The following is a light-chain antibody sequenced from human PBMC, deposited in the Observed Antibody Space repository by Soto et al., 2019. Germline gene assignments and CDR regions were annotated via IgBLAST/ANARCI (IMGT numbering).Light chain of an antibody. Sequence: QSALTQPASVSGSPGQSITISCTGTSSDIGDYNLVSWYQQHPGQAPKLLIYEVTKRPSGVSNRFSASKSGNTASLTISGLQAEDEADYYCFSYASRGTYVFGTGTKVTVL. CDR2: EVT. V-gene: IGLV2-23*02. J-gene: IGLJ1*01. CDR1: SSDIGDYNL. CDR3: FSYASRGTYV.